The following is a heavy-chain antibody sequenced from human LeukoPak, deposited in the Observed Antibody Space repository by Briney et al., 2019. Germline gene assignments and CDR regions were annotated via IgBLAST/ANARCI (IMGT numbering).Heavy chain of an antibody. D-gene: IGHD1-14*01. CDR2: SDPEDGET. CDR1: GYTLTELS. V-gene: IGHV1-24*01. CDR3: ATAFTPGKPKDY. Sequence: ASVKVSCKVSGYTLTELSLHWVRQAPGKGLEWMGGSDPEDGETIYAQKFQGRVTMTEDTSTDTAYMELSSLRSEDTAVYYCATAFTPGKPKDYWGQGTLVTVSS. J-gene: IGHJ4*02.